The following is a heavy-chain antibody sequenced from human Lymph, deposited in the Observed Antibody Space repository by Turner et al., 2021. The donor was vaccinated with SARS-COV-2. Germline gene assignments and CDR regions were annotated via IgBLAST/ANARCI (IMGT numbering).Heavy chain of an antibody. Sequence: EVQLLESGGGLVQPGGSLRLSCAASGFTFSSYAMSWVRQAPGKGLEWVSTLSGSGVSTYYADSVKGRFTISRDNPNNTLYLQMNSLRAEDTAVYYCAKNEMAMIVVLITLFDYWGQGTLVTVSS. D-gene: IGHD3-22*01. J-gene: IGHJ4*02. CDR2: LSGSGVST. V-gene: IGHV3-23*01. CDR1: GFTFSSYA. CDR3: AKNEMAMIVVLITLFDY.